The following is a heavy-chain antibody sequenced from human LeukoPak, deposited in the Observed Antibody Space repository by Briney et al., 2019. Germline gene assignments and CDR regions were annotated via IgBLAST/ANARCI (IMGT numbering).Heavy chain of an antibody. CDR2: ISSSSSYI. V-gene: IGHV3-21*01. CDR1: GFTFSSYA. J-gene: IGHJ4*02. D-gene: IGHD3-3*01. Sequence: GGSLRLSCAASGFTFSSYAMSWVRQAPGKGLEWVSAISSSSSYIYYADSVKGRFTISRDNAKNSLYLQMNSLRAEDTAVYYCARKGPPPKYYDFWRGYSYFDYWGQGTLVTVSS. CDR3: ARKGPPPKYYDFWRGYSYFDY.